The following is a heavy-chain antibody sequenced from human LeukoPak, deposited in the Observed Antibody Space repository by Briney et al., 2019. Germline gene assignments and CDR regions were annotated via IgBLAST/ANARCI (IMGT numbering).Heavy chain of an antibody. CDR1: GFTFSSYW. V-gene: IGHV3-23*01. J-gene: IGHJ4*02. D-gene: IGHD6-13*01. Sequence: HPGGSLRLSCAASGFTFSSYWMHWVRQAPGKGLEWVSAISGSGDSTYYGDSVKGRFTISRDNSKNTLYLQMNSLRAEDTAVYYCAKTRPLDSSSWPHGDYWGQGTLVTVSS. CDR3: AKTRPLDSSSWPHGDY. CDR2: ISGSGDST.